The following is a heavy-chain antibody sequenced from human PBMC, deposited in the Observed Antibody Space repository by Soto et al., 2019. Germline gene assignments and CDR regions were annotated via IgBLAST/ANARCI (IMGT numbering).Heavy chain of an antibody. V-gene: IGHV1-2*07. J-gene: IGHJ6*02. CDR3: ARSLTEGYCTITGCYTRPLYGMDV. D-gene: IGHD2-2*02. CDR1: GYTFSGYY. Sequence: ASVKVSCKASGYTFSGYYIHWLRQAPGQGLEWMGWINPNSGGTNYAHKLQGRVTVTRDTPTSTAYMELSRLTSDDTAVYYCARSLTEGYCTITGCYTRPLYGMDVWGQGTTVTVSS. CDR2: INPNSGGT.